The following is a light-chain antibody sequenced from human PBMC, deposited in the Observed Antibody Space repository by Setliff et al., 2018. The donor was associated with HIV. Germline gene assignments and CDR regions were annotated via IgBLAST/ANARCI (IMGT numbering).Light chain of an antibody. CDR1: SSDVGNYNL. Sequence: QSVLTQPASVSGSPGQSITISCTGTSSDVGNYNLVSWYQQHPGKAPKLMISEVSKRPSGISNRFSGSKSGNTASLTISGLQAEDEADYYCCSYAGSSAFDWVFGGGTKLTVL. CDR3: CSYAGSSAFDWV. CDR2: EVS. V-gene: IGLV2-23*02. J-gene: IGLJ3*02.